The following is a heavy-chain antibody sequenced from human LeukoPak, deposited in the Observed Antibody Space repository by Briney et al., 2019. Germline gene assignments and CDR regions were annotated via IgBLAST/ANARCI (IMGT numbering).Heavy chain of an antibody. Sequence: GASVKVSCKASGYTFTSYAMHWVRQAPGQRLEWMGWINAGNGNTKYSQKFQGRVTITRNTSASTAYMELSSLRSEDTAVYYCARGGDIVVVPAAPGAFDIWGQGTMVTVSS. CDR1: GYTFTSYA. CDR2: INAGNGNT. CDR3: ARGGDIVVVPAAPGAFDI. V-gene: IGHV1-3*01. D-gene: IGHD2-2*01. J-gene: IGHJ3*02.